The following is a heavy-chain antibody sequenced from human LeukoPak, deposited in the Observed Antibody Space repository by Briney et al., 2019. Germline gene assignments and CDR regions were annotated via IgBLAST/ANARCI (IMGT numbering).Heavy chain of an antibody. V-gene: IGHV3-48*04. J-gene: IGHJ4*02. CDR2: ISGSSSGSTSIT. D-gene: IGHD3-3*01. CDR1: GIIFSTYA. Sequence: TGGSLRLSCEFSGIIFSTYAMNWVRQAPGEGLECISYISGSSSGSTSITQYADSVKGRFTISRDNAKNSLHLQMDSLSAEDTAVYYCARDFWSGYYTEDWGQGALVIVSS. CDR3: ARDFWSGYYTED.